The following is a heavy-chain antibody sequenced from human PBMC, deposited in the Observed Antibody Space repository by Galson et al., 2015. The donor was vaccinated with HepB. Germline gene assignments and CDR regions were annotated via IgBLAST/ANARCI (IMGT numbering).Heavy chain of an antibody. CDR2: ISAYNGNT. V-gene: IGHV1-18*01. D-gene: IGHD6-13*01. Sequence: SVKVSCKVSGYTFTSYGISWVRQAPGQGLEWMGWISAYNGNTNYAQKLQGRVTMTTDTSTSTAYMELRSLRSDDTAVYYCARVLTRVYRMDVWGQGTTVTVSS. CDR1: GYTFTSYG. CDR3: ARVLTRVYRMDV. J-gene: IGHJ6*02.